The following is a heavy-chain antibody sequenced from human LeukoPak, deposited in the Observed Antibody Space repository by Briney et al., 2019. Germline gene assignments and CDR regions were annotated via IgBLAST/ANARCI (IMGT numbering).Heavy chain of an antibody. CDR1: GGSFSGYY. V-gene: IGHV4-34*01. CDR3: AGRYCSSTSCYGGYYYGMDV. J-gene: IGHJ6*02. Sequence: PSETLSLTCAVYGGSFSGYYWSWIRQPPGKGLEWIGEINHSGSTNYNPSLKSRVTISVDTSKNQFSLKLSSVTAADTAVYYCAGRYCSSTSCYGGYYYGMDVWGQGTTVTVSS. D-gene: IGHD2-2*01. CDR2: INHSGST.